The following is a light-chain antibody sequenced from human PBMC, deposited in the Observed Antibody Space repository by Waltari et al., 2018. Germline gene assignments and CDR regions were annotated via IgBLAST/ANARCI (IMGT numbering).Light chain of an antibody. Sequence: DIQLTQSPSSLSASAGDRAPITCRASQSISNFLNWYQQKPGKAPNLLIYDTSSLQSGVPSRFSGSGSGTDFTLTISSLQPEDFATYFCQQSYRTPLTFGGGTKVEIK. CDR3: QQSYRTPLT. J-gene: IGKJ4*01. V-gene: IGKV1-39*01. CDR2: DTS. CDR1: QSISNF.